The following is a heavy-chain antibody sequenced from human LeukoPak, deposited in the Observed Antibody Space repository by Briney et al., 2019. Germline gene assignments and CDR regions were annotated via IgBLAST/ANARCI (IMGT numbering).Heavy chain of an antibody. V-gene: IGHV1-69*05. CDR2: IIPIFGTA. CDR1: GGTFSSYA. Sequence: SVKVSCKASGGTFSSYAISWVRQAPGQGLEWMGGIIPIFGTANYAQKFQGRVTMTRDTSTSTVYMELSSLRSEDTAVYYCARTGAPTYYDFWSGSLDAFDIWGQGTMVTVSS. J-gene: IGHJ3*02. D-gene: IGHD3-3*01. CDR3: ARTGAPTYYDFWSGSLDAFDI.